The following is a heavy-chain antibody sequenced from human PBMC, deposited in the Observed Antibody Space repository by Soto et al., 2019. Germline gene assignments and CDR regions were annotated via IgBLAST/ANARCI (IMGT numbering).Heavy chain of an antibody. CDR1: GFAFGGDA. Sequence: QVQLVESGGGVVQPGRSLRLSCAACGFAFGGDAMHWVRQAPGKGLEWVAIISYDGGNKYYADSVKGRFTISRDNSKNRLYLQLSSLRAEDTAVYYCARGLPLPDFWGQGTLVTVSS. J-gene: IGHJ4*02. D-gene: IGHD2-15*01. CDR2: ISYDGGNK. CDR3: ARGLPLPDF. V-gene: IGHV3-30*03.